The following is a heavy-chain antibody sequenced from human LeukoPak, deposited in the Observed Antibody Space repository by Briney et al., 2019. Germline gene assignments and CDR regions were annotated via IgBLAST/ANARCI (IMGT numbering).Heavy chain of an antibody. J-gene: IGHJ6*02. CDR3: ARRPGYCSGGSCYYYYYGMDV. V-gene: IGHV5-51*01. Sequence: GESLKISCKGSGYSFTNYWIGWVRQMPGKGLEWMGIIYPADSDTRYSPSFQGQVTISADKSISTAYLQWRSLKASDTAMYYCARRPGYCSGGSCYYYYYGMDVWGQGTTVTVSS. CDR1: GYSFTNYW. D-gene: IGHD2-15*01. CDR2: IYPADSDT.